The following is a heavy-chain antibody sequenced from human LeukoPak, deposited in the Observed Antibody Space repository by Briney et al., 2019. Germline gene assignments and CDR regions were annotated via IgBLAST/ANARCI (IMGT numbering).Heavy chain of an antibody. CDR3: ARSRGGRGLWFDP. V-gene: IGHV4-31*03. Sequence: SETLSLTCTVSGGSISSGGYSWSWIRQHPGKGLEWIGYIYYSGSTYYNPSLKSRVTISVDTSKNQFSLKLSSVTAADTAVYYCARSRGGRGLWFDPWGQGTLVTVSS. J-gene: IGHJ5*02. D-gene: IGHD3-16*01. CDR1: GGSISSGGYS. CDR2: IYYSGST.